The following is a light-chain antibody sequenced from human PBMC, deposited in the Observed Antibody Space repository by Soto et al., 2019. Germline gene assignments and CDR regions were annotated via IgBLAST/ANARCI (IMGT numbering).Light chain of an antibody. Sequence: DVVMTQTPLSSPVTLGQPASISCRSSQSLEHSDGNTYLSWLHQRPGQPPRLLIYKVSHRFSGVPDRFSGSWAGTDFTLTISRVEAEDVGIYYCMQATHYRPYTFGQGTKLEI. CDR1: QSLEHSDGNTY. CDR3: MQATHYRPYT. V-gene: IGKV2-24*01. J-gene: IGKJ2*01. CDR2: KVS.